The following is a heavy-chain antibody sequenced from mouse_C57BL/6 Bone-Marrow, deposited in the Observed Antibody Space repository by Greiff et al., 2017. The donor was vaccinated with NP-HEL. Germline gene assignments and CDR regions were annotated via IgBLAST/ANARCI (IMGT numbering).Heavy chain of an antibody. CDR3: ARAEGYYYGSYAMDY. CDR1: GYTFTDYY. J-gene: IGHJ4*01. Sequence: EVQLQQSGPELVKPGASVKISCKASGYTFTDYYMNWVKQSHGKSLEWIGDINPNNGGTSYNQKFKGKATLTVDKSSSTAYMELRSLTSEDSAVYYCARAEGYYYGSYAMDYWGQGTSVTVSS. D-gene: IGHD1-1*01. CDR2: INPNNGGT. V-gene: IGHV1-26*01.